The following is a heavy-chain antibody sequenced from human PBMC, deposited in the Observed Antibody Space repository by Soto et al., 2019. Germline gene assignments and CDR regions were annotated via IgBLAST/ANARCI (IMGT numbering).Heavy chain of an antibody. D-gene: IGHD5-18*01. CDR3: AKDEYSYGHDAFDI. CDR1: GFTFSDYA. J-gene: IGHJ3*02. V-gene: IGHV3-23*01. CDR2: ISGSGSST. Sequence: GGSLRLSCAASGFTFSDYAMSWVRQAPGKGLEWISAISGSGSSTYYADSVKGWFTISRDNSKNILYVQMSSLRAEDTAVYYCAKDEYSYGHDAFDIWGQGAMVTVSS.